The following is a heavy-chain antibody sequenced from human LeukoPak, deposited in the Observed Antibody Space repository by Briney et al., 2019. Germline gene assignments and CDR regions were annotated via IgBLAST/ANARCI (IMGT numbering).Heavy chain of an antibody. Sequence: ASVKVSCKVSGYSLSELSMHWVRQAPGKGLEWMGGFNPEDGETFYAQNFQGRVTMTLDTSTDTAYMELSSLRSEDTAVYYCASGHTTYFFQDWGQGTLVSVSS. J-gene: IGHJ4*02. CDR3: ASGHTTYFFQD. CDR2: FNPEDGET. V-gene: IGHV1-24*01. CDR1: GYSLSELS. D-gene: IGHD3-9*01.